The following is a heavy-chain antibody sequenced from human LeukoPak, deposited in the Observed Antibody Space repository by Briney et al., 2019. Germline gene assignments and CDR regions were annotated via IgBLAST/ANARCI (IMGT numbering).Heavy chain of an antibody. V-gene: IGHV4-4*02. CDR2: IYHSGST. CDR1: GGSISSSNW. D-gene: IGHD5/OR15-5a*01. J-gene: IGHJ6*03. CDR3: ARGLRYYYYMDV. Sequence: SETLSLTCAVSGGSISSSNWWSWVRQPPGKGLEWIGEIYHSGSTYYNPSLKSRVTISVDTSKNQFSLKLSSVTAADTAVYYCARGLRYYYYMDVWGKGTTVTVSS.